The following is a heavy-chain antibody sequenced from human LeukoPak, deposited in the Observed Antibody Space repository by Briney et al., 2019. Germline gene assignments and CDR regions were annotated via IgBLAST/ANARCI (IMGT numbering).Heavy chain of an antibody. J-gene: IGHJ4*02. CDR3: ARAGITMVRESDYYFDY. CDR2: ISAYNGNT. CDR1: GYTFTSYG. V-gene: IGHV1-18*01. Sequence: ASVKVSCKASGYTFTSYGISWVRQAPGQGLEWMGWISAYNGNTNYAQKLQGRVTMTTDTSTNTAYMELRSLRSDDTAVYYCARAGITMVRESDYYFDYWGQGTLVTVSS. D-gene: IGHD3-10*01.